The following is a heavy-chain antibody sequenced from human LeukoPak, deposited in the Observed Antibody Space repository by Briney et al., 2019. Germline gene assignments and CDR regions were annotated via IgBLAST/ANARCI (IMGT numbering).Heavy chain of an antibody. J-gene: IGHJ5*02. CDR2: INHSGST. Sequence: SETLSLTCAVYGGSFSGYYWSWIRQPPGKGLEWIGEINHSGSTNYNPSLKSRVTISVDTSKNQFSLKLSSVTAADTAVYYCANRMTTVTTGSWFDPWGQGTLVTVSS. D-gene: IGHD4-17*01. V-gene: IGHV4-34*01. CDR3: ANRMTTVTTGSWFDP. CDR1: GGSFSGYY.